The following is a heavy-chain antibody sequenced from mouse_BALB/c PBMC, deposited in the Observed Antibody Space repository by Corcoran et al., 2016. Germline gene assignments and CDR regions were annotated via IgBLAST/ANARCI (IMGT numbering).Heavy chain of an antibody. CDR2: INTYTGEP. V-gene: IGHV9-1*02. Sequence: QIQLVQSGPELKKPGETVKISCKASGYTFTNYGRNWVKQAAGKGLKWMGWINTYTGEPTYADDFKGRFAFSLETSASTAYLQINNLKNEDMATYFCASRTMILYFDYWGQGTTLTVSS. J-gene: IGHJ2*01. D-gene: IGHD2-4*01. CDR1: GYTFTNYG. CDR3: ASRTMILYFDY.